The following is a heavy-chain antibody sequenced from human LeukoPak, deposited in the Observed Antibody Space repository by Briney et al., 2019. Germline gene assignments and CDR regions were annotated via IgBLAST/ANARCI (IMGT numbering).Heavy chain of an antibody. J-gene: IGHJ4*02. Sequence: PSETLSLTCAVYGGSFSGYYWCWIRQPPGKGLEWIGEINHSGSTNYNPSLKSRVTISVDTSKNQFSLELSSVTAADTAVYYCARGYYSGYGGTYYFDYWGQGTLVTVSS. D-gene: IGHD5-12*01. CDR1: GGSFSGYY. V-gene: IGHV4-34*01. CDR2: INHSGST. CDR3: ARGYYSGYGGTYYFDY.